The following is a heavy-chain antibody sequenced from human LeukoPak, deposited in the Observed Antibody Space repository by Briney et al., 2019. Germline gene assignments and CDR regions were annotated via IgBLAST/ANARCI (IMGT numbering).Heavy chain of an antibody. CDR2: ISTSSSYL. D-gene: IGHD1-26*01. V-gene: IGHV3-21*01. CDR1: GFTFSSCS. J-gene: IGHJ3*02. CDR3: GRVRGSYTWGAFDI. Sequence: KSGGSLRLSCAASGFTFSSCSMTWVRQAPGKGLEWVSSISTSSSYLYYADSVKGRFTISRDNAKNSLYLQMNSLRAEDTAVYYCGRVRGSYTWGAFDIWGQGTMVTVSS.